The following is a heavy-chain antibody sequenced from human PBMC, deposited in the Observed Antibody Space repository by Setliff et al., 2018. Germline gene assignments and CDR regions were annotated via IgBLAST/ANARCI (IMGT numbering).Heavy chain of an antibody. D-gene: IGHD3-22*01. V-gene: IGHV3-23*01. CDR2: ISGSGGTT. Sequence: PGGSLRLSCTASGFTFGTYAMSWVRQAPGKGLELVSGISGSGGTTYYADSVRGRFTISRDNSKSTLYLQMNSLRAEDTAVYYCAKDQPHKYDSSGSAPIDYWGQGTLVTVSS. CDR3: AKDQPHKYDSSGSAPIDY. J-gene: IGHJ4*02. CDR1: GFTFGTYA.